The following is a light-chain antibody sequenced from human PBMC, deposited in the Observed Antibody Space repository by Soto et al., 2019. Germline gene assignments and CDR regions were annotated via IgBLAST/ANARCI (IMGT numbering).Light chain of an antibody. J-gene: IGLJ1*01. CDR2: DVS. CDR3: CSYAGSYTYV. Sequence: QSALTQPPSASGSPGQSVTISCAGTSSDVGGYNYVSWYQKHPGKAPKLLIYDVSKRPSGVPDRFSGSKSGNTASLTISGLQAEDEADYYCCSYAGSYTYVFGTGTKLTVL. V-gene: IGLV2-11*01. CDR1: SSDVGGYNY.